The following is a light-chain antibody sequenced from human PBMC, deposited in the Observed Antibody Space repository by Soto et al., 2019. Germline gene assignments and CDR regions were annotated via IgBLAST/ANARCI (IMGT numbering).Light chain of an antibody. CDR2: DAS. V-gene: IGKV3-11*01. CDR3: QQRSNWPPGGT. Sequence: EIVLTQSPATLSLSPGERATLSCRASQSVSSYLAWYQQKPGQAPRLLIYDASNRATGIPARFSGSGSGTDFTLTINRLEPEDFAVYYCQQRSNWPPGGTFGQGTRREIK. J-gene: IGKJ5*01. CDR1: QSVSSY.